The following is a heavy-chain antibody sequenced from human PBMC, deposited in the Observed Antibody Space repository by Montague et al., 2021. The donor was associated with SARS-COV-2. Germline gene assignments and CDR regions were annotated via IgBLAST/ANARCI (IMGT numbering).Heavy chain of an antibody. CDR2: INHSGTT. J-gene: IGHJ4*02. Sequence: SETLSLTCAVYGGSFSGYYWTWIRQSPGKGLEWIAEINHSGTTNYNFNPSLRSRVTISVYTSESQFSLKLSSVTAAGTGVYYCARWDPQTLTLIGLRGKSASDYWGQGTLVTVSS. CDR1: GGSFSGYY. D-gene: IGHD4-23*01. CDR3: ARWDPQTLTLIGLRGKSASDY. V-gene: IGHV4-34*01.